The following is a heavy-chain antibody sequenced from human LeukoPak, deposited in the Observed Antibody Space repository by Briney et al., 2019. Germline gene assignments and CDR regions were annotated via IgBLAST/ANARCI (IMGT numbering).Heavy chain of an antibody. V-gene: IGHV1-18*01. CDR3: ARVAPYSSSSSKIDY. J-gene: IGHJ4*02. D-gene: IGHD6-6*01. CDR1: GYTFTNYG. CDR2: ISAYNGNT. Sequence: ASVKVSCKASGYTFTNYGITWVRQAPGQGLEWMGWISAYNGNTNYAQKLQGRVTMTTDTSTSTAYMELRSLRSDDTAVYYCARVAPYSSSSSKIDYWGQGTLVTVSS.